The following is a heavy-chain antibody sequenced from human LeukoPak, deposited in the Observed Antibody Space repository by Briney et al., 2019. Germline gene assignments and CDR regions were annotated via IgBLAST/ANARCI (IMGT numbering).Heavy chain of an antibody. J-gene: IGHJ5*02. V-gene: IGHV3-30-3*01. CDR1: GFTFSSYA. D-gene: IGHD3-22*01. CDR3: ARDSDSSGPNWFDP. CDR2: TSYDGSNK. Sequence: GGSLRLSCAASGFTFSSYAMHWVRQAPGKGLEWVAVTSYDGSNKYYADSVKGRFTISRDNSKNTLYLQMNSLRAEDTAVYYCARDSDSSGPNWFDPWGQGTLVTVSS.